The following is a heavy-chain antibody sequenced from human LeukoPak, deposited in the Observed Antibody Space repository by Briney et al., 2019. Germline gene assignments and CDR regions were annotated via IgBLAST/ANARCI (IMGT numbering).Heavy chain of an antibody. V-gene: IGHV3-64D*06. J-gene: IGHJ3*02. Sequence: PGGSLRLPCSASGFTFGSYAMHWVPQAPGKGLEYVSAISSKGGSTYYADSVKGTFTISRDNSKNTLYLQMSSRRAEDTAVYYCSRWSFENDAFDIGGQGTMVTVSS. CDR1: GFTFGSYA. CDR3: SRWSFENDAFDI. CDR2: ISSKGGST. D-gene: IGHD4-23*01.